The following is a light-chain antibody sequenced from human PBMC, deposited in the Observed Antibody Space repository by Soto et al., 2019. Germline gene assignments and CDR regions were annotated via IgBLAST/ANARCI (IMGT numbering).Light chain of an antibody. CDR2: DAS. Sequence: DIQMAQSPSTLSGSLVDRVTITCRASQTISSWLAWYQQKPGKAPKLLIYDASNLETGVPSRFSGSGSGTDFTFTISSLQPEDIATYYCQQYDNLPRGTFGGGTKVDIK. V-gene: IGKV1-33*01. J-gene: IGKJ4*01. CDR3: QQYDNLPRGT. CDR1: QTISSW.